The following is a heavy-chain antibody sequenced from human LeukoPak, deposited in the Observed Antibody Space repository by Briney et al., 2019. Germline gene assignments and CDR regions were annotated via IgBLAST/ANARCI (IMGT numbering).Heavy chain of an antibody. CDR3: ARRAGAYSHPCDY. CDR1: GFTVSSNS. Sequence: GGSLRLSCTVSGFTVSSNSMSWVCQAPGKGLEWVSFIYSDNTHYSDSVKGRFTISRDNSKNTLYLQMNSLRAEDTAVYYCARRAGAYSHPCDYWGQGTLVTVSS. V-gene: IGHV3-53*01. D-gene: IGHD4/OR15-4a*01. J-gene: IGHJ4*02. CDR2: IYSDNT.